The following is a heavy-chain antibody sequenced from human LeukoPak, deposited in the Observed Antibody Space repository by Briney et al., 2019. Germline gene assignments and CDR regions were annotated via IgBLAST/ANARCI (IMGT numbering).Heavy chain of an antibody. D-gene: IGHD4/OR15-4a*01. CDR1: GFTFSTYT. Sequence: PGGSLRLSCVASGFTFSTYTFNWVRQAPGKGLEWLSYISSGGLTIFYADSVKGRFTISRDNTKNAIYLDMTNLRAEDTAVYYCARGFDYGDYIAFWGQGTFVAVSS. CDR2: ISSGGLTI. J-gene: IGHJ4*02. V-gene: IGHV3-48*04. CDR3: ARGFDYGDYIAF.